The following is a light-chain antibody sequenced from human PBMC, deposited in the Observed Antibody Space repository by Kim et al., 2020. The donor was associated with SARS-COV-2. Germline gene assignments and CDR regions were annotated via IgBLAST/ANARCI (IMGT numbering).Light chain of an antibody. CDR2: QHN. J-gene: IGLJ2*01. V-gene: IGLV3-1*01. CDR1: ELGDKY. CDR3: QAWDSSTVV. Sequence: SYELTQPPSVSVSPGQTASITCSGDELGDKYVCXYQQRPGQSPVLVIYQHNKRPSGIPQRFSGSNSGNTATLTISGTQAMDEADYYCQAWDSSTVVFGGG.